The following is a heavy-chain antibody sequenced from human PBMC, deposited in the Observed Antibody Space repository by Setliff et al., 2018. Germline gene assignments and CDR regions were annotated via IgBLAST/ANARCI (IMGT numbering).Heavy chain of an antibody. CDR3: ARDDGSGWYFDAFDI. Sequence: GSLRLSCAASGFTFDDYGMSWVRQAPGKGLEWVSGINWNGGSTGYADSVKGRFTISRDNAKNSLYLQMNSLRAEDTALYHCARDDGSGWYFDAFDIWGQGTMVTVSS. CDR1: GFTFDDYG. D-gene: IGHD6-19*01. V-gene: IGHV3-20*01. J-gene: IGHJ3*02. CDR2: INWNGGST.